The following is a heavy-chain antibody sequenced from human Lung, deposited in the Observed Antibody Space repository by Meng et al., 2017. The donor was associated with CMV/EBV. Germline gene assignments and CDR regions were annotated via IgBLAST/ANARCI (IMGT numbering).Heavy chain of an antibody. J-gene: IGHJ4*02. CDR2: ISCYNGDT. Sequence: QLRLGRAGAKGTEARVSVTVTGKASGYTFSDQGISRKRHAPGQGLEGWGWISCYNGDTDQAQKLQGRVTMTTDTSTNTAYMDLMGLKSDDTAVYYCARDPSNTSGRYAYFDYWGQGTLVTVSS. D-gene: IGHD6-19*01. CDR3: ARDPSNTSGRYAYFDY. CDR1: GYTFSDQG. V-gene: IGHV1-18*01.